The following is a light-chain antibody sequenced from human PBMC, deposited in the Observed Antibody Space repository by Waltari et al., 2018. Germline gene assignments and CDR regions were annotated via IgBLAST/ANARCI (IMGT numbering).Light chain of an antibody. V-gene: IGLV2-14*01. J-gene: IGLJ2*01. Sequence: QPALTQPASVSGSPGQSITISCPGTSSDVGGYNFVSWYQQHPGKAPKVLISEVNNRPSGVSNRFSGSKSGNTASLTISGLQAEDEADYYCSSYTPSSTLVFGGGTKVTVL. CDR1: SSDVGGYNF. CDR2: EVN. CDR3: SSYTPSSTLV.